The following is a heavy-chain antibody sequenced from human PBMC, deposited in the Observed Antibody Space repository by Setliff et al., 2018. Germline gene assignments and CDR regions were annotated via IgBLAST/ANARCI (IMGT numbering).Heavy chain of an antibody. Sequence: SVKVSCKASGYTFSSYSMHWVRQAPGQRLEWMGWIIPIFGTANYAQKFQGRVTITADESTSTAYMELSSLRSEDTAVYYCARGYRGYYNFWSGSQGANWFDPWGQGTLVTVSS. J-gene: IGHJ5*02. D-gene: IGHD3-3*01. CDR3: ARGYRGYYNFWSGSQGANWFDP. CDR2: IIPIFGTA. CDR1: GYTFSSYS. V-gene: IGHV1-69*13.